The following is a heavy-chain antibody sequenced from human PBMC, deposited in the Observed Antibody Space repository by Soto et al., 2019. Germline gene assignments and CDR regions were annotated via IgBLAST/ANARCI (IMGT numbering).Heavy chain of an antibody. CDR2: IIPIFGTA. CDR1: GGTFSSYA. CDR3: ARDPYSSGWYGYYYGMDV. Sequence: GASVKVSRKASGGTFSSYAISWVRQAPGQGLEWMGGIIPIFGTANYAQKFQGRVTITADESTSTAYMELSSLRSEDTAVYYCARDPYSSGWYGYYYGMDVWGQGTTVTVSS. V-gene: IGHV1-69*13. J-gene: IGHJ6*02. D-gene: IGHD6-19*01.